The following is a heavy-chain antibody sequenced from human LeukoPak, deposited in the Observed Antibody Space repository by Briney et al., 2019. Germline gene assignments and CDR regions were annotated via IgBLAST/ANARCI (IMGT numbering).Heavy chain of an antibody. D-gene: IGHD4-17*01. Sequence: GGSLRLSCAASGFTFSSYWMSWVRQAPGKGLEWVANIKQDGSEKYYVDSVKGRFTISRDNAKNSLYLQMNSLRAEDTAVYYCARHDYGDYPHFDYWGQGTLVTVSS. CDR3: ARHDYGDYPHFDY. J-gene: IGHJ4*02. CDR2: IKQDGSEK. V-gene: IGHV3-7*01. CDR1: GFTFSSYW.